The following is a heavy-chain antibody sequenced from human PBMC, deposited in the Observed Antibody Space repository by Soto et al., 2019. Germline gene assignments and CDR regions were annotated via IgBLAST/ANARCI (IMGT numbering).Heavy chain of an antibody. Sequence: EVQLVESGGGLVKPGGSLRLSCAASGFTCSNAWMNWVRQAPGKGLEWVGRIKSKTDGGTTDYAAPVKGRFTISRDDSKNTLYLQMNSLKTEDTAVYYCTTLTMVRGVSQIDPWGQGTLVTVSS. V-gene: IGHV3-15*07. J-gene: IGHJ5*02. CDR1: GFTCSNAW. CDR3: TTLTMVRGVSQIDP. CDR2: IKSKTDGGTT. D-gene: IGHD3-10*01.